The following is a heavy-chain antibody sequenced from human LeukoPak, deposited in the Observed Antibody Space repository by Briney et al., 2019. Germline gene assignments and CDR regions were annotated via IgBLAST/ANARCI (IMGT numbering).Heavy chain of an antibody. Sequence: GESLQISSNGSGYXFTHNWIGWVRQMPGKGLAWMGIIYPGDSDTRYSPSFEGQVTISVDKSISTAYLQWSSLKASDTAMYYCARQTRDGSGSRGYSFDFWGQGTLVTVSS. CDR2: IYPGDSDT. V-gene: IGHV5-51*01. D-gene: IGHD3-10*01. J-gene: IGHJ4*02. CDR1: GYXFTHNW. CDR3: ARQTRDGSGSRGYSFDF.